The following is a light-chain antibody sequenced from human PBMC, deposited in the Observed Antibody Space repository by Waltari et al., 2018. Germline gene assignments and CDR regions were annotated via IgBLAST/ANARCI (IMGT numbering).Light chain of an antibody. CDR3: CSYGGPSSWV. V-gene: IGLV2-23*01. CDR1: SSDIGNSDL. CDR2: ECT. J-gene: IGLJ3*02. Sequence: QSALTQPASMSGSPGQSITVSCTGTSSDIGNSDLVPWYQQFPGKAPKLIIYECTERPSGISSRVSGSKAGNTAFLTISGLQAEDEADYHCCSYGGPSSWVFGGGTKLTVL.